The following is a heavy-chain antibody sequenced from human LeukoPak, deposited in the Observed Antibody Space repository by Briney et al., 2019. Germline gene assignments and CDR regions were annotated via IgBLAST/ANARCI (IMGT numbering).Heavy chain of an antibody. Sequence: PSETLSLTCTVSGGSMSNYYWSWIRQPPGKGLEWIGYIYYSGNTNYNPSLESRVTISVDTSKKQFSLKLSSVNAADTAVYNCARGGLRYSSSWYSFYMDVWGKGTTVTVSS. D-gene: IGHD6-13*01. V-gene: IGHV4-59*12. CDR3: ARGGLRYSSSWYSFYMDV. CDR1: GGSMSNYY. J-gene: IGHJ6*03. CDR2: IYYSGNT.